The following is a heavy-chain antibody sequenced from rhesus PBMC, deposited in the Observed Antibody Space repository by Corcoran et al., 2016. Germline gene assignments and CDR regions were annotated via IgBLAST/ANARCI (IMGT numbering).Heavy chain of an antibody. CDR3: ARDLSIWDIVGIPGDY. D-gene: IGHD5-42*01. J-gene: IGHJ4*01. CDR1: GGSISSNY. V-gene: IGHV4-173*01. CDR2: IPGSGGGT. Sequence: QLQLQESGPGLVKPSETLSLTCAVSGGSISSNYWSRIRQPPGKGLEWIGRIPGSGGGTDYNPSLRSRVTISTDTSKNQFSLKLSSVTAADTAVYYCARDLSIWDIVGIPGDYWGQGVLVTVSS.